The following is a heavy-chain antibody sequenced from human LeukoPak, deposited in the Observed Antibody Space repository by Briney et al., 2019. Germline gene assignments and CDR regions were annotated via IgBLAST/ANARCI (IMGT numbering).Heavy chain of an antibody. CDR2: ISDTGNT. D-gene: IGHD3-10*01. Sequence: SETLSLTCTVSGGSISSYYWSWIRQPPGKGLEWIGYISDTGNTIYNTSLESRVSISVDTSKNQFSLKLSSVTAADTAVYYCARHTIRGVVFDYWGRGTRVTVSS. J-gene: IGHJ4*02. V-gene: IGHV4-59*08. CDR3: ARHTIRGVVFDY. CDR1: GGSISSYY.